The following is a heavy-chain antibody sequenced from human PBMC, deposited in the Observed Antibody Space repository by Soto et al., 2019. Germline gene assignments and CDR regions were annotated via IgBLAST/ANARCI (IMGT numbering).Heavy chain of an antibody. CDR2: INPNSGGT. CDR1: GYTFTGYY. V-gene: IGHV1-2*04. Sequence: ASVKVSCKASGYTFTGYYMHWVRQAPGQGLEWMGCINPNSGGTNYAQKFQGWVTMTRDTSISTAYMELSRLRSDDTAVYYCARDMRGYFDTYYYYGMDVWGQGTTVTVSS. J-gene: IGHJ6*02. D-gene: IGHD3-9*01. CDR3: ARDMRGYFDTYYYYGMDV.